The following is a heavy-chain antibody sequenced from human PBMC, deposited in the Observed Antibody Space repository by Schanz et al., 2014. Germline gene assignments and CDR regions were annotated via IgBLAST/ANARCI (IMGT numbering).Heavy chain of an antibody. CDR3: AKDRQNRVNRVGYYYGMDV. V-gene: IGHV3-9*01. CDR2: ISWNSGSI. CDR1: GFTFDDYA. Sequence: EVQLVESGGGLVQPGRSLRLSCAASGFTFDDYAMHWVRQAPGKGLEWVSGISWNSGSIGYADSVKGRFTISRDDAKNSLYLQMNSLRAEDTALYYCAKDRQNRVNRVGYYYGMDVWGQGITVTVSS. D-gene: IGHD3-16*01. J-gene: IGHJ6*02.